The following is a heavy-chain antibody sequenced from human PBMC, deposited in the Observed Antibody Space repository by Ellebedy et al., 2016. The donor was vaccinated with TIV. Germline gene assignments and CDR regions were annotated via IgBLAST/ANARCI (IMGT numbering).Heavy chain of an antibody. CDR2: IHYSGTT. CDR1: GGSVSSGSFY. CDR3: ASGRRAADFFDY. Sequence: MPSETLSLTCSVSGGSVSSGSFYGSWIRQSPGKGLEWIGYIHYSGTTNYNPSLKSRLTMSVDTSKNQFSLKLRSVIAADTAVYYCASGRRAADFFDYWGQGTLVTVSS. D-gene: IGHD6-25*01. V-gene: IGHV4-61*01. J-gene: IGHJ4*02.